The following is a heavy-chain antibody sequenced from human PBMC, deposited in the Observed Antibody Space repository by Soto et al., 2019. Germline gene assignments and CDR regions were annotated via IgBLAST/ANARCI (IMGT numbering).Heavy chain of an antibody. CDR2: VYYSGGA. V-gene: IGHV4-39*01. CDR1: GVSIHNSHSF. D-gene: IGHD1-1*01. CDR3: GRVVEGTTRHTDLDS. J-gene: IGHJ5*01. Sequence: SETLSLTCTVSGVSIHNSHSFWGWIRQPPGKGLEFIGTVYYSGGAHYNSSLKSRVTISVGTANNQVSLRMRSLTAADTAVYYCGRVVEGTTRHTDLDSWGQGTLVTVSS.